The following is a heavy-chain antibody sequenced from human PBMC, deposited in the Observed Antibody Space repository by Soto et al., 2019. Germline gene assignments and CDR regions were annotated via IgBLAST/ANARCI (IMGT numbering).Heavy chain of an antibody. CDR2: IYYSGST. D-gene: IGHD3-10*01. J-gene: IGHJ4*02. CDR3: ARDPGNPYYFDY. Sequence: QVQLQESGPGLVKPSETLSLTCTVSGGSISSYYWSWIRQPPGKGLEWIGYIYYSGSTNYNPSLKSRVTISVDTSKNQFSLKLSSVTAADMAVYYCARDPGNPYYFDYWGQGTLVTVSS. CDR1: GGSISSYY. V-gene: IGHV4-59*01.